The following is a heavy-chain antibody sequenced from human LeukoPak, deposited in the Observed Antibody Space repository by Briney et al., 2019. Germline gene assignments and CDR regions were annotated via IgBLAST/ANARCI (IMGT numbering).Heavy chain of an antibody. CDR2: IYSGVNT. CDR3: AREMLSYGDALDI. J-gene: IGHJ3*02. D-gene: IGHD5-18*01. Sequence: GRSLTPSCAASRFDVSDKFMACVRQAPGKGLEWVSVIYSGVNTYYADSVKGRFTISRDNAKNTLFLQMSSLRAEDTAVYYCAREMLSYGDALDIWGQGTVVTVSS. V-gene: IGHV3-53*01. CDR1: RFDVSDKF.